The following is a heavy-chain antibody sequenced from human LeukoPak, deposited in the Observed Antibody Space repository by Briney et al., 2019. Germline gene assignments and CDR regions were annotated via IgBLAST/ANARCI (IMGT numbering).Heavy chain of an antibody. Sequence: GGSLRLSCAASGFTFSSYAMSWVRQAPGKGLEWVSAISGSGRTTFYADSVKGRFTISRDNSKNTLYLQMNSLGAEDTAVYYCARAIAAGRDYWGLGTLVTVSS. D-gene: IGHD6-13*01. CDR3: ARAIAAGRDY. J-gene: IGHJ4*02. CDR2: ISGSGRTT. V-gene: IGHV3-23*01. CDR1: GFTFSSYA.